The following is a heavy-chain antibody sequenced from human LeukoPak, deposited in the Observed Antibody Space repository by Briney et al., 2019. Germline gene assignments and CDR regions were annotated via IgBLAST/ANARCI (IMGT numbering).Heavy chain of an antibody. CDR2: ISAYNGNT. CDR3: AREAPVAAGSDAFDI. V-gene: IGHV1-18*01. J-gene: IGHJ3*02. Sequence: ASVKVSCKASGYTFTSYGISWVRQAPGQGLEWMGWISAYNGNTNYAQKLQGRVTMTTDTSTSTAYMEVRSLRSDDTAVYYCAREAPVAAGSDAFDIWGQGTMVTVSS. CDR1: GYTFTSYG. D-gene: IGHD6-19*01.